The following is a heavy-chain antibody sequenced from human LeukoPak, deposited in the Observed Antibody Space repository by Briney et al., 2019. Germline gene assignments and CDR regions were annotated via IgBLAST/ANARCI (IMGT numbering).Heavy chain of an antibody. CDR3: AYKSPIGPCSY. D-gene: IGHD2-15*01. CDR1: GFSLSTNRVA. V-gene: IGHV2-5*05. CDR2: TYWDDDK. Sequence: ESGPTLVNPTQTLTLTCTFSGFSLSTNRVAVGWIRQPPGKALEWVALTYWDDDKRYGPSLESRVTITKDTSKNQVVVTMTNMDPVDTATYYCAYKSPIGPCSYWGQGTLVTVSS. J-gene: IGHJ4*02.